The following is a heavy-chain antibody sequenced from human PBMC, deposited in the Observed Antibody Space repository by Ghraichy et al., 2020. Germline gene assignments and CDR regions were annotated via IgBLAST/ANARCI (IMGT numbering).Heavy chain of an antibody. V-gene: IGHV3-48*02. CDR1: GLTFSSYT. Sequence: GGSLRLSCVASGLTFSSYTMNWVRQAPGKGLEWISYISGNSRTTHYADSVKGRFTISRDKAKKSLYLQMNTLRDEDTAVDYRASTLAALDNWGQGTLVTVSS. CDR2: ISGNSRTT. CDR3: ASTLAALDN. D-gene: IGHD5/OR15-5a*01. J-gene: IGHJ4*02.